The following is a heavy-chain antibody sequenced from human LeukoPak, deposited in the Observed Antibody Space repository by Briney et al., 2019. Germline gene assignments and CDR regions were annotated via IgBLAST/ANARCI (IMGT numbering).Heavy chain of an antibody. Sequence: GGSLRLSCAASGFTFSGSALHWVRQASGKGLEWVGRIRSTANGYATAYAASVKGRFTISRDDSKNTAYLQMDSLKTEDTAVYYCARILDGYNFNYWGQGTLVTVSS. CDR2: IRSTANGYAT. D-gene: IGHD5-24*01. V-gene: IGHV3-73*01. J-gene: IGHJ4*02. CDR1: GFTFSGSA. CDR3: ARILDGYNFNY.